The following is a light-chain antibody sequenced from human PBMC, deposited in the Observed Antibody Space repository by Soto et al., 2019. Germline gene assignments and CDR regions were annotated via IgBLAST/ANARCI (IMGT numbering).Light chain of an antibody. CDR2: EVN. V-gene: IGLV2-23*02. J-gene: IGLJ1*01. Sequence: QSALTQPASVSGSPGQSITISCTGTSSDVGGSNHVAWYQQHPGKVPKLMIFEVNKRPSGVSNRLSGSKSGNTASLTISGLKVEDDADYYCWSSGGSPTYVFGTGTKLTVL. CDR1: SSDVGGSNH. CDR3: WSSGGSPTYV.